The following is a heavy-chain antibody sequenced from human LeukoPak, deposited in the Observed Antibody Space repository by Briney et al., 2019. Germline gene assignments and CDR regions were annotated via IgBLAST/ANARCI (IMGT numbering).Heavy chain of an antibody. Sequence: GGSLRLSCAASGFTFSSYSMNWVRQAPGKGLEWVSSISSSSSYIYYADSVKGRFTIPRDNAKNSLYLQMNSLRAEDTAVYYCARGSSGFHASFDIWGQGTMVTVSS. CDR2: ISSSSSYI. CDR1: GFTFSSYS. CDR3: ARGSSGFHASFDI. D-gene: IGHD3-22*01. J-gene: IGHJ3*02. V-gene: IGHV3-21*01.